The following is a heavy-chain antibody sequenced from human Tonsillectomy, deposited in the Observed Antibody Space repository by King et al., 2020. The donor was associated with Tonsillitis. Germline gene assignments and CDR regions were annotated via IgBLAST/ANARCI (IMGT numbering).Heavy chain of an antibody. CDR2: SRGKNKGYTT. CDR1: GFTFSDHD. D-gene: IGHD3-16*01. J-gene: IGHJ4*02. Sequence: VQLVESGGGLVQPGGSLRLSCTASGFTFSDHDMDWVRQAPGKGLEWVGRSRGKNKGYTTEYAASVKGRFTISRDASMNSLYLQLTSLKTEDTAVYYCAIFRRTWGYWGQGPLVTVSS. CDR3: AIFRRTWGY. V-gene: IGHV3-72*01.